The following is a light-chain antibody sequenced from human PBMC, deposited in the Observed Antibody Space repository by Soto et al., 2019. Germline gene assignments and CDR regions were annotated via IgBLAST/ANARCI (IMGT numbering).Light chain of an antibody. J-gene: IGKJ1*01. V-gene: IGKV3-20*01. CDR3: QQYGSSPRA. CDR2: GAS. Sequence: VLTQSPATLSLSPGERATLSCRASQSISSSYLAWYQQKPGQAPRLLIYGASSRATGIPDRFSGSGSGTDFTLTISRLEPEDFQVYYCQQYGSSPRAFGQGTRV. CDR1: QSISSSY.